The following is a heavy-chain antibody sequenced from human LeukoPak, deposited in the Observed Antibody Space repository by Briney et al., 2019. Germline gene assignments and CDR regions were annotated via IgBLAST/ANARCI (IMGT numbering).Heavy chain of an antibody. Sequence: SETLSPTCTVSGGSISSSSYYWGWIRQPPGKGLEWIGSIYYSGGTYYNPSLKSRVTISVDTSKKQFSLKLSSVTAADTAVYYCARVEPGSYYNPFDYWGQGTLVTVSS. D-gene: IGHD3-10*01. J-gene: IGHJ4*02. V-gene: IGHV4-39*07. CDR1: GGSISSSSYY. CDR2: IYYSGGT. CDR3: ARVEPGSYYNPFDY.